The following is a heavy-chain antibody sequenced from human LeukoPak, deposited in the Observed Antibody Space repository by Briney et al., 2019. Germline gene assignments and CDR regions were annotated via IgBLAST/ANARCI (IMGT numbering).Heavy chain of an antibody. CDR3: ARDGVFYYDSSGYSFFDY. Sequence: PSQTLSPTCTVSGGSISSGDYYWSWIRQPPGKGLEWIGYIYYSGSTYYNPSLKSRVTISVDTSKNQFSLKLSSVTAADTAVYYCARDGVFYYDSSGYSFFDYWGQGTLVTVSS. J-gene: IGHJ4*02. CDR1: GGSISSGDYY. D-gene: IGHD3-22*01. V-gene: IGHV4-30-4*08. CDR2: IYYSGST.